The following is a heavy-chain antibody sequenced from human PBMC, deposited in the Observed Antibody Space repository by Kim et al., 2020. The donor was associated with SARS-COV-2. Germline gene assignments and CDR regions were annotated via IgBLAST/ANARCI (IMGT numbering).Heavy chain of an antibody. CDR3: ARVGYDILTGYYPIDY. V-gene: IGHV4-31*02. Sequence: LKSRVTISVDTSKNQFSLRLGSVTAADTAVYYCARVGYDILTGYYPIDYWGQGTLVTVSS. J-gene: IGHJ4*02. D-gene: IGHD3-9*01.